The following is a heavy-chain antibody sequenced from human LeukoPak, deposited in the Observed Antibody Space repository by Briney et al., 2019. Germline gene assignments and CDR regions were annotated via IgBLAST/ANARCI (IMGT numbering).Heavy chain of an antibody. J-gene: IGHJ4*02. CDR2: IYYSGST. CDR3: ACDRDQLPTSRHFDY. CDR1: GGSVSSGSYY. Sequence: SETLSLTCSVSGGSVSSGSYYWSWIRQPPGKGLEWIGYIYYSGSTNYNPSLKSRVTMSLDTSKNQFSLKLSSVTAADTAVYYCACDRDQLPTSRHFDYWGQGTLVTVSS. D-gene: IGHD2-2*01. V-gene: IGHV4-61*01.